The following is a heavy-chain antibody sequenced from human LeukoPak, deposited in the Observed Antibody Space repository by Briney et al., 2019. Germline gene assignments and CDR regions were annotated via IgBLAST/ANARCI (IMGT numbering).Heavy chain of an antibody. CDR2: IYTSGST. Sequence: SETLSLTCTVYGGSISSYYWSWIRQPAGKGMEWIGRIYTSGSTNYNPSLKSRVTMSVDTSKNQFSLKLSAVTAADTAVYYCARDRRYYDSVFDYWGQGTLVTVSS. D-gene: IGHD3-22*01. J-gene: IGHJ4*02. CDR1: GGSISSYY. V-gene: IGHV4-4*07. CDR3: ARDRRYYDSVFDY.